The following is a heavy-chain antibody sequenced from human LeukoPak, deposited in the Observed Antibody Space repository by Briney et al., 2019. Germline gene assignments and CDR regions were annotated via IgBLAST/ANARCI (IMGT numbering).Heavy chain of an antibody. CDR1: GFTFSSYS. V-gene: IGHV3-21*01. D-gene: IGHD5-18*01. Sequence: PGGSLRLSCAASGFTFSSYSMNWVRQAPGKGLEWVSSISSSSSYIYYADSVKGRFTISRDNAKNPLYLQMNSLGAEDTAVYYCARAKDTAMVDYWGQGTLVTVSS. CDR2: ISSSSSYI. J-gene: IGHJ4*02. CDR3: ARAKDTAMVDY.